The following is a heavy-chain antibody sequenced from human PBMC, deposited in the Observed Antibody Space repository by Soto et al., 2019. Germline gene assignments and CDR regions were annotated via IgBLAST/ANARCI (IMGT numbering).Heavy chain of an antibody. Sequence: GGFLRLSCAASGFTFSSYAMSWVRQAPGKGLEWVSAISGSGGSTYYADSVKGRFTISRDNSKNALYLQMNSLRAEDTAVYYCAKSRRDYDYVWGSYTFDYWGQGTLVTVSS. CDR1: GFTFSSYA. CDR3: AKSRRDYDYVWGSYTFDY. CDR2: ISGSGGST. V-gene: IGHV3-23*01. J-gene: IGHJ4*02. D-gene: IGHD3-16*01.